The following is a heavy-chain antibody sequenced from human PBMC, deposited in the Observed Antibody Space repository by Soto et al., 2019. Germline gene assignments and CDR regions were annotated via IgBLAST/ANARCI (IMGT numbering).Heavy chain of an antibody. J-gene: IGHJ4*02. V-gene: IGHV1-2*02. Sequence: QVQLVQSGAEVKKPGASVKVSCKASGYTFTGYYMHWMRQAPGQGLEWMGWINPNSGDTNYAQKFQGRVTMTRDTSISTAYMELSRLRSDDTAVYYCARGLAWELLPSDYWGQGTLVTVSS. D-gene: IGHD1-26*01. CDR3: ARGLAWELLPSDY. CDR2: INPNSGDT. CDR1: GYTFTGYY.